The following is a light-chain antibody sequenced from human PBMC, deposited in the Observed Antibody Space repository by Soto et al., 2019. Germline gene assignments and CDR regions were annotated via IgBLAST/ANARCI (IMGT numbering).Light chain of an antibody. CDR2: DAS. J-gene: IGKJ2*01. CDR1: QSINNW. Sequence: DIQMTQSPSTLAASVGDRVTITCRASQSINNWLAWYQQRPGKAPKILIHDASNLDSGVPSRFSGSGSGTDFTLTISSLQPDDFATYYCQHYDPYSPLYSFGQGTNLEI. V-gene: IGKV1-5*01. CDR3: QHYDPYSPLYS.